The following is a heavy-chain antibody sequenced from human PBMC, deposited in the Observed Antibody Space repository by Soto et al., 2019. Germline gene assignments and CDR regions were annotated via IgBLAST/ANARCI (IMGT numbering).Heavy chain of an antibody. V-gene: IGHV3-30-3*01. CDR1: GFTFSSYA. D-gene: IGHD2-2*01. CDR3: ARDQLLNARSFVP. J-gene: IGHJ5*02. CDR2: ISYDGSNK. Sequence: QVQLVESGGGVVQPGRSLRLSCAASGFTFSSYAMQWVRQAPGKGLEWVAVISYDGSNKYYADSVKGRVTISRDNSKNTLYLQMHSLRAEDTAVYYCARDQLLNARSFVPWGQGTLVTVSS.